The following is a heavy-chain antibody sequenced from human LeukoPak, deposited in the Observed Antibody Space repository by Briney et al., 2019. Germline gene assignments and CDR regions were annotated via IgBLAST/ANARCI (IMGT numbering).Heavy chain of an antibody. D-gene: IGHD3-22*01. Sequence: GGSLRLPCAASGFTFSNAWMSWVRQAPGKGLEWVGHIKSKTDGWTTDYAAPVKGRFAISRDDSKNTLYLQMNSLKTEDTAVYYCTNYYCDSSGYYPFFDYWGQGTLVTVSS. J-gene: IGHJ4*02. CDR3: TNYYCDSSGYYPFFDY. CDR1: GFTFSNAW. V-gene: IGHV3-15*01. CDR2: IKSKTDGWTT.